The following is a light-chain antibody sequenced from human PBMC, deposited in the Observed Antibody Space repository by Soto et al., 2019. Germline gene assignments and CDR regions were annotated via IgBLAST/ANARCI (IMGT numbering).Light chain of an antibody. V-gene: IGKV3-15*01. Sequence: EIVMTQSPATLSVSPGERATLSCRASQSVNNNLAGYRQRPGQAPRLIIYRASTRATGIPARVSGSRFGTEFTLTISSLQSEDFAVYYWLQYNHWYASGQGTKLEIK. CDR1: QSVNNN. CDR2: RAS. CDR3: LQYNHWYA. J-gene: IGKJ2*01.